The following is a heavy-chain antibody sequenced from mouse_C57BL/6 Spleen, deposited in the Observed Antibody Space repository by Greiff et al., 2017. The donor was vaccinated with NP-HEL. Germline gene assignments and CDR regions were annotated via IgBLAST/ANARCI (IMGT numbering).Heavy chain of an antibody. D-gene: IGHD2-14*01. CDR2: IYPGDGDT. CDR1: GYAFSSYW. CDR3: ARSEGVRRGVYWYFDV. Sequence: QVQLQQSGAELVKPGASVKISCKASGYAFSSYWMNWVKQRPGKGLEWIGHIYPGDGDTNYNGKFKGKATLTADKSSSTAYMQLSSLTSEDAAVYVCARSEGVRRGVYWYFDVWGTGTTVTVAS. J-gene: IGHJ1*03. V-gene: IGHV1-80*01.